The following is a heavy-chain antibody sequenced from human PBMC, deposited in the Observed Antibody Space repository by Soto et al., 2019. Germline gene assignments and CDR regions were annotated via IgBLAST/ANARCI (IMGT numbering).Heavy chain of an antibody. CDR2: IIPIFGTA. CDR1: GGTFSSYA. J-gene: IGHJ6*02. D-gene: IGHD3-9*01. CDR3: ARGPTGYYKAAYYYGMDV. Sequence: QVQLVQSGAEVKKPGSSVKVSCKASGGTFSSYAISWVRQAPGQGLEWMGGIIPIFGTANYAQKFQGRVTITVDESTSTAYMELSSLRSEDTAVYYCARGPTGYYKAAYYYGMDVWGQGTTVTVSS. V-gene: IGHV1-69*01.